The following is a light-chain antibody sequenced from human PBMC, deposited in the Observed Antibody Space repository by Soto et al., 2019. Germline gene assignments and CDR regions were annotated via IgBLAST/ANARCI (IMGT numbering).Light chain of an antibody. J-gene: IGLJ2*01. CDR2: RNN. V-gene: IGLV1-47*01. CDR1: SSNIGSNY. Sequence: QSVLTQPPSASGTPGQRFTISCSGSSSNIGSNYVYWYQQLPGTAPKLLIYRNNQRPSGVPDRFSGSKSGTSASLAISGLLSEDEADYYCAAWDDSLSGVVFGGGTKLTVL. CDR3: AAWDDSLSGVV.